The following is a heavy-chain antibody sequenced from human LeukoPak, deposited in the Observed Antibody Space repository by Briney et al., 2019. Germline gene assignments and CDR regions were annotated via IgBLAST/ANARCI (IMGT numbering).Heavy chain of an antibody. CDR1: GGSITQTNY. V-gene: IGHV4-4*02. D-gene: IGHD1-26*01. CDR2: VNLQGST. CDR3: SRESGAYCPFGF. Sequence: SETLSLTCDVSGGSITQTNYWTWVRQPPGKGLEWIGEVNLQGSTNYNPSLMRRVAISVDTSANHVTSVTAADTAVYYCSRESGAYCPFGFWGQGALVTVAS. J-gene: IGHJ4*02.